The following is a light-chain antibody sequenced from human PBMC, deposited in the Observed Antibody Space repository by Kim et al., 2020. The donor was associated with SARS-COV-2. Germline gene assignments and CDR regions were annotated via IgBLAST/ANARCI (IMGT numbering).Light chain of an antibody. CDR1: SIDVGGYNY. CDR2: DVS. CDR3: CSYAGSYRWV. Sequence: GKSVTISCAGTSIDVGGYNYVSWYQQHPGKVPKLLIFDVSRLPSWIPDRFSGSKSGNTASLTISGLQAEDETDYYCCSYAGSYRWVFGGGTQLTVL. V-gene: IGLV2-11*01. J-gene: IGLJ3*02.